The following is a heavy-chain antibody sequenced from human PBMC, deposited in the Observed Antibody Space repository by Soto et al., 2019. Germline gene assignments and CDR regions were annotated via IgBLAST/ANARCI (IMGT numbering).Heavy chain of an antibody. CDR2: IYTSGST. CDR1: GGSISRYY. J-gene: IGHJ4*02. CDR3: ARVPYSSSWYDY. D-gene: IGHD6-13*01. V-gene: IGHV4-4*07. Sequence: SETLSLTCTVSGGSISRYYWSWIRQPAGKGLEWIGRIYTSGSTNYNPSLKSRVTMSVDTSKNQFSLKLSSVTAADTAVYYCARVPYSSSWYDYWGQGTLVTVSS.